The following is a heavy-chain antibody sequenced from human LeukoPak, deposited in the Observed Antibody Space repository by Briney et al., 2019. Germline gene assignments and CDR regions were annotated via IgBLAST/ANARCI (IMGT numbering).Heavy chain of an antibody. Sequence: PGGSLRLSCAASEFSVGSNYMTWVRQAPGKGLEWVSLIYSGGSTYYADSVKGRFTISRDNSKNTLYLQMNSLRAEDTAVYYCARGPYSYDSSGAFDIWGQGTMVTVSS. V-gene: IGHV3-66*01. CDR3: ARGPYSYDSSGAFDI. CDR1: EFSVGSNY. D-gene: IGHD3-22*01. CDR2: IYSGGST. J-gene: IGHJ3*02.